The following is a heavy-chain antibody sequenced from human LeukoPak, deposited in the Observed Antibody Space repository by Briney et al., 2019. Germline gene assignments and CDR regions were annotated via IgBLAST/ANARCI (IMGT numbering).Heavy chain of an antibody. CDR3: ARSRAFDY. CDR1: GRSFSGYY. Sequence: PSETLSLTCAVYGRSFSGYYWSWIRQPPGKGLVWIGDINHSGSTNYNPSLKSRVTISVDTSKHKFSLKLSSVTAADTAVYYCARSRAFDYWGQGTLVTVSS. V-gene: IGHV4-34*01. CDR2: INHSGST. J-gene: IGHJ4*02.